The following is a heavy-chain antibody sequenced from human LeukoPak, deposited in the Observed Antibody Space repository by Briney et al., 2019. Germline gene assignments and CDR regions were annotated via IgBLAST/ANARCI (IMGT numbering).Heavy chain of an antibody. CDR3: ARWPVTGDDAFDI. D-gene: IGHD7-27*01. CDR2: INPNSGGT. CDR1: GYTFTDYY. Sequence: ASVKVSRKASGYTFTDYYMHWVRQAPGQGLEWMGWINPNSGGTNYAQKFQGRVTMTRYTSIATAYMELSRLRSDDTAVYYCARWPVTGDDAFDIWGQGTMVTVSS. J-gene: IGHJ3*02. V-gene: IGHV1-2*02.